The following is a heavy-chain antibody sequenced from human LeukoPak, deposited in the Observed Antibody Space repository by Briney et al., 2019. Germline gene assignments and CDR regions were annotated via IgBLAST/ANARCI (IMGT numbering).Heavy chain of an antibody. CDR3: ARGVSYYDSSGYYNEYFQH. V-gene: IGHV4-59*08. D-gene: IGHD3-22*01. CDR1: GGSISSYY. Sequence: SETLSLTCTVSGGSISSYYWSWIRQPPGKGLEWIGYIYYSGSNNYNPSLKSRVTISVDTSKTQFSLKLSSVTAADTAVYYCARGVSYYDSSGYYNEYFQHWGQGTLVTVSS. J-gene: IGHJ1*01. CDR2: IYYSGSN.